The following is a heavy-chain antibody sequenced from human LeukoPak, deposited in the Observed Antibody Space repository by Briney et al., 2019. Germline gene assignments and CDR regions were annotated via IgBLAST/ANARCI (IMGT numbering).Heavy chain of an antibody. CDR2: IYYSGST. V-gene: IGHV4-31*03. CDR1: GASISSGGYY. D-gene: IGHD1-1*01. J-gene: IGHJ4*02. Sequence: SQTLSLTCTVSGASISSGGYYWSWIRPHPGKGLEWIGYIYYSGSTYYNPSLKSRVTISVDTSKNQFSLKLSSVTAADTAVYYCARDRLEYLDYWGQGTLVTVSS. CDR3: ARDRLEYLDY.